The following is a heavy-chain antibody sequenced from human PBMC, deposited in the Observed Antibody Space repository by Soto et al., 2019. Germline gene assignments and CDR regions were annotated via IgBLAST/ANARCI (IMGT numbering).Heavy chain of an antibody. V-gene: IGHV3-30-3*01. Sequence: QVQLVESGGGVVQPGRSLRLSCAAGGFTFSSYAMQWVRQAPGKGLEWVAVISYDGSNKYYADSVKGRFTISRDNSKNTLYLQMNSLRAEDTAVYYCARPPNAYDFWSGYSDYWGQGTLVTVSS. CDR2: ISYDGSNK. J-gene: IGHJ4*02. D-gene: IGHD3-3*01. CDR1: GFTFSSYA. CDR3: ARPPNAYDFWSGYSDY.